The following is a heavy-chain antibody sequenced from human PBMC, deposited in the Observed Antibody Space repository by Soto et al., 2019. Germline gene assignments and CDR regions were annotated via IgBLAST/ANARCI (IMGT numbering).Heavy chain of an antibody. CDR3: ARDPFIQDDFWSGYSMTFDY. D-gene: IGHD3-3*01. J-gene: IGHJ4*02. CDR1: GYTFTSYG. CDR2: ISAYNGNT. V-gene: IGHV1-18*01. Sequence: ASVKVSCKASGYTFTSYGISWVRQAPGQGLEWMGWISAYNGNTNYAQKLQGRVTMTTDTSTSTAYMELRSLRSDDTAVYYCARDPFIQDDFWSGYSMTFDYWGQGTLVTVAS.